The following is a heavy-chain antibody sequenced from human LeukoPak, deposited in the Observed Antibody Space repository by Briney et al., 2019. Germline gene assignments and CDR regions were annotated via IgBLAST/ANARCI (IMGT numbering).Heavy chain of an antibody. CDR1: GFTFSSNS. D-gene: IGHD2-2*01. CDR2: ISSSSSYI. Sequence: PGGSLRLSCAASGFTFSSNSMNWVRQAPGKGLEWVSSISSSSSYIYYADSVKGRFTISRDNAKNSLYLQMNSLRAEDTAVYYCAREDIVVVPAAMVGYYYYGMDVWGQGTTVTVSS. J-gene: IGHJ6*02. V-gene: IGHV3-21*01. CDR3: AREDIVVVPAAMVGYYYYGMDV.